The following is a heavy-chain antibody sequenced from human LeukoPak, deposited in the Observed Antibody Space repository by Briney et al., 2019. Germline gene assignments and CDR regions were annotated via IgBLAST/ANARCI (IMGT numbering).Heavy chain of an antibody. J-gene: IGHJ4*02. Sequence: GGSLRLSCTASGFTFSSYAMSWVRQAPGKGLECVSAISPSGDSTYYADSVKGRFTISRDNSKNTLYLQMNSLRAEDTALFYCAKNQLGDSSVTYYFDYWGQGTLVTVSS. D-gene: IGHD3-22*01. V-gene: IGHV3-23*01. CDR3: AKNQLGDSSVTYYFDY. CDR1: GFTFSSYA. CDR2: ISPSGDST.